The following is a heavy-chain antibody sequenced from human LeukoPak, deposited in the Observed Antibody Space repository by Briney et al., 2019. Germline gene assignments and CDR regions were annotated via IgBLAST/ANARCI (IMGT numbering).Heavy chain of an antibody. V-gene: IGHV4-34*01. CDR2: INHSGST. CDR3: ARGTYSSSSQNYYYYYGMDV. D-gene: IGHD6-13*01. J-gene: IGHJ6*02. Sequence: SETLSLTCAVYGGSFSGYYWSWIRQPPEKGLEWIGEINHSGSTNYNPSLKSRVTISVDTSKNQFSLKLSSVTAADTAVYYCARGTYSSSSQNYYYYYGMDVWGQGTTVTVSS. CDR1: GGSFSGYY.